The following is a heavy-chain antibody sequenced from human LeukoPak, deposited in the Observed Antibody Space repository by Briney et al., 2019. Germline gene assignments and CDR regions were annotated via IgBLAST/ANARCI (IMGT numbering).Heavy chain of an antibody. J-gene: IGHJ4*02. CDR3: ARDLQAVRGVIYDY. Sequence: PGGSLRLSCAASGFTVSSNYMSWVRQAPGKGLEWVSVIYSGGSTYYADSVKGRFTISRDNSKNTLYLQMNSLRAEDTAVYYCARDLQAVRGVIYDYWGQGTLVTVSS. V-gene: IGHV3-66*01. D-gene: IGHD3-10*01. CDR1: GFTVSSNY. CDR2: IYSGGST.